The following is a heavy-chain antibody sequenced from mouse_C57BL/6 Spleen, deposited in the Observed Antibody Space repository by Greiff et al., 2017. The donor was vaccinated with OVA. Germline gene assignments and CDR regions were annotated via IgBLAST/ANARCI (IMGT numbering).Heavy chain of an antibody. CDR2: INPSTGGT. CDR3: ARSSGSSSRYFDV. CDR1: GYSFTGYY. V-gene: IGHV1-42*01. J-gene: IGHJ1*03. Sequence: VHVKQSGPELVKPGASVKISCKASGYSFTGYYMNWVKQSPEKSLEWIGEINPSTGGTTYNQKFKAKATLTVDKSSSTAYMQLKSLTSEDSAVYYCARSSGSSSRYFDVWGTGTTVTVSS. D-gene: IGHD1-1*01.